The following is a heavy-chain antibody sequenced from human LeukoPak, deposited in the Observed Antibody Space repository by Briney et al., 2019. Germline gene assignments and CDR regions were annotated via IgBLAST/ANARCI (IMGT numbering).Heavy chain of an antibody. CDR2: IWYGGSNK. J-gene: IGHJ3*02. Sequence: GGSLRLSCAASGFTFSSYGMHWVRQAPGKGLEWVAVIWYGGSNKYYADSVKGRFTISRDNSKNTLYLQMNSLRAEDTAVYYCAKFAQVAAAGPGAFDIWGQGTMVTVSS. V-gene: IGHV3-30*02. CDR1: GFTFSSYG. D-gene: IGHD6-13*01. CDR3: AKFAQVAAAGPGAFDI.